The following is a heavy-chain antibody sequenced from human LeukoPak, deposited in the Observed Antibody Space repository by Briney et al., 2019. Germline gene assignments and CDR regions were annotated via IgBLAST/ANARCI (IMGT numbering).Heavy chain of an antibody. V-gene: IGHV1-18*01. CDR2: ISAYNGNT. CDR1: GYTFTSYG. D-gene: IGHD3-10*01. Sequence: ASVKVSCKASGYTFTSYGISWVRQAPGQGLEWMGWISAYNGNTNYAQKLQGRVTMTTDTSTSTAYMELSRLRSDDTAVYYCARVGYGSGSYYNPAGNFDYWGQGTLVTVSS. J-gene: IGHJ4*02. CDR3: ARVGYGSGSYYNPAGNFDY.